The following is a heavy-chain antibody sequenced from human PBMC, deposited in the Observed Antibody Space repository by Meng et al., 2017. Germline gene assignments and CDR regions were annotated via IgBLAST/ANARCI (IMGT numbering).Heavy chain of an antibody. Sequence: SQTLSLTCAVYGGSFSGYYWSWIRQPPGKGLEWIGYIYYSGSTNYNPSLKSRVTISVDTSKNQFSLKLSSVTAADTAVYYCARAPRYCSGGSCYHDAFDIWGQGTMVTVSS. CDR2: IYYSGST. J-gene: IGHJ3*02. CDR3: ARAPRYCSGGSCYHDAFDI. CDR1: GGSFSGYY. D-gene: IGHD2-15*01. V-gene: IGHV4-59*01.